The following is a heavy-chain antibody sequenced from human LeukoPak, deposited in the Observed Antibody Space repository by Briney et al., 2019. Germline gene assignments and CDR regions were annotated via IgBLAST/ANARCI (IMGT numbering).Heavy chain of an antibody. Sequence: GGSLRLSCTASGLTFGDYAMSWVRQAPGKGLEWVGFIRSKAYGGTTEYAASVKGRFTISRDDSKSIAYLQMNSLKTEDTAVYYCTRDGHPSKHVAGTLYYYYGMDVWGKGTTVTVSS. CDR3: TRDGHPSKHVAGTLYYYYGMDV. D-gene: IGHD6-19*01. J-gene: IGHJ6*04. V-gene: IGHV3-49*04. CDR1: GLTFGDYA. CDR2: IRSKAYGGTT.